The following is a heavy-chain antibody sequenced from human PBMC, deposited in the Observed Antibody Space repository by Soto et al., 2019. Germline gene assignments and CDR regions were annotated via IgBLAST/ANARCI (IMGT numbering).Heavy chain of an antibody. CDR1: GFTFSDYW. CDR3: VKDGGYCSSSTCYAPRNHFFDS. D-gene: IGHD2-2*01. Sequence: GGSLRLSCEASGFTFSDYWMSWVRQAPGKGPEWVANIKFDGSEKQYVDSVRGRFTISRDNSRSSLSLQMNSLRAGDTAVYYCVKDGGYCSSSTCYAPRNHFFDSWGQGTLVTVS. CDR2: IKFDGSEK. J-gene: IGHJ5*01. V-gene: IGHV3-7*03.